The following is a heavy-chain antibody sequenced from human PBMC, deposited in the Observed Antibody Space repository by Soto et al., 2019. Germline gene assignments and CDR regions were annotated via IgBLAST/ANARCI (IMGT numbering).Heavy chain of an antibody. CDR3: ASSGYDLPADY. D-gene: IGHD5-12*01. CDR1: GCSIISCGYY. CDR2: IYYSGST. V-gene: IGHV4-31*03. J-gene: IGHJ4*02. Sequence: SDTLSLTCTVSGCSIISCGYYWSWIRQHPGKGLEWIGYIYYSGSTYYNPSLKSRVTISVDTSKNQFSLKLSSVTAADTAVYYCASSGYDLPADYWGQGTLVTVSS.